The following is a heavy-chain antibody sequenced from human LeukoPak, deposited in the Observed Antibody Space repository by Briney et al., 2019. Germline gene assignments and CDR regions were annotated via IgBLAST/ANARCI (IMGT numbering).Heavy chain of an antibody. CDR2: INESGST. CDR1: GGSFSAYY. CDR3: ASWLPATKQDY. D-gene: IGHD2-2*01. Sequence: SETLSLTCAVYGGSFSAYYWHWIRQPPGKGLEWNGEINESGSTKYNAFLKSRVTISVDTSKNQFSLKLSSVIAADTAVYYCASWLPATKQDYWGQGTLVTVSS. V-gene: IGHV4-34*01. J-gene: IGHJ4*02.